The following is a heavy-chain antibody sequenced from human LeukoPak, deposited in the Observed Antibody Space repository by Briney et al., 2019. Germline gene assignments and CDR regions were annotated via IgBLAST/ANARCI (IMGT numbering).Heavy chain of an antibody. J-gene: IGHJ4*02. D-gene: IGHD2-2*02. Sequence: GGSLRLSCAASGFTFSSYAMSWVRQAPGKGLEWVSAISGSGGSTYYADSVKGRFTISRDNSKNTLYLQMNSLRAEDTAVYYCAKIGPEGYCSSTSCYRSFFDYWGQGTLVTVSS. V-gene: IGHV3-23*01. CDR1: GFTFSSYA. CDR2: ISGSGGST. CDR3: AKIGPEGYCSSTSCYRSFFDY.